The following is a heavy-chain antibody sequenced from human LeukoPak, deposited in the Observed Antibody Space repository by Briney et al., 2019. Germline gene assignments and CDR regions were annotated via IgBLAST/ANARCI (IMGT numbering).Heavy chain of an antibody. CDR1: GGSIGSGYY. Sequence: PSETLSLTCTVSGGSIGSGYYWAWIRQPPGKGLEWIGSIHYGETTHYNPSLQSRVTISVDTSKNQFSLKLSSVTAADTAVYYCAVGKGYDLWIGPYMDVWGQGTTVTVSS. D-gene: IGHD5-12*01. J-gene: IGHJ6*02. CDR3: AVGKGYDLWIGPYMDV. V-gene: IGHV4-39*07. CDR2: IHYGETT.